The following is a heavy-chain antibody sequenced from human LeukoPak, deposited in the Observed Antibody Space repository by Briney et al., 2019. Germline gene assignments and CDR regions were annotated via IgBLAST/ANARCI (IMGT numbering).Heavy chain of an antibody. J-gene: IGHJ4*02. V-gene: IGHV4-39*07. D-gene: IGHD3-22*01. CDR3: ARVTGYMIEDYFDY. CDR2: IFYSGNT. Sequence: SETLSLTCTVSGGSISSISYYWGWIRQPPGKGLEWIGSIFYSGNTYYNPSLKSRVTISVDTSKNQFSLKLSSVTAADTAVYYCARVTGYMIEDYFDYWGQGTLVTVSS. CDR1: GGSISSISYY.